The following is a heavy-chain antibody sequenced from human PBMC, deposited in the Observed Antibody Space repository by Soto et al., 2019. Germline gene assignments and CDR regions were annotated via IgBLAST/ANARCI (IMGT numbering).Heavy chain of an antibody. J-gene: IGHJ4*02. Sequence: GGSLRLSCAASGFTFSSYAMSWVRQAPGKGLEWVSAISGSGGSTYYADSVKGRFTISRENSKNTLYLQMNSLRAEDTAVYYCAKVAAAYCGGDCSTRPLDYWGQGTLVTVSS. CDR1: GFTFSSYA. D-gene: IGHD2-21*02. CDR2: ISGSGGST. CDR3: AKVAAAYCGGDCSTRPLDY. V-gene: IGHV3-23*01.